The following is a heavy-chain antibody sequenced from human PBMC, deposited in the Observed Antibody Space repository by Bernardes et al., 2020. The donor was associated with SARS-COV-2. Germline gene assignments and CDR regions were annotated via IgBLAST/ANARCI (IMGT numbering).Heavy chain of an antibody. Sequence: GECLKISCKGAGYSFTRYWIGWVRQMPGKGLEWMGIIYPGDSDTRYSPSFQGQVTISADKSISTAYLQWSSLKASDTAMYYCARKGSSWDDAFDIWGQGTMGTVSS. D-gene: IGHD6-13*01. CDR1: GYSFTRYW. V-gene: IGHV5-51*01. CDR2: IYPGDSDT. CDR3: ARKGSSWDDAFDI. J-gene: IGHJ3*02.